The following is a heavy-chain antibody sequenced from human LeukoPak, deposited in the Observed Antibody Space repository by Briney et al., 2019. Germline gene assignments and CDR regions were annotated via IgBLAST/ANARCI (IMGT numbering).Heavy chain of an antibody. J-gene: IGHJ6*04. CDR1: GFTFSSYG. CDR3: ARDSVPAAMTGYYYYGMDV. D-gene: IGHD2-2*01. V-gene: IGHV3-33*01. Sequence: GRSLRLSCAASGFTFSSYGMHWVRQAPGKGLEWVAVIWYDGSNKYYADSVKGRFTISRDNSKNTLYLQMNSLRAEDTAVYYCARDSVPAAMTGYYYYGMDVWGKGTTVTVSS. CDR2: IWYDGSNK.